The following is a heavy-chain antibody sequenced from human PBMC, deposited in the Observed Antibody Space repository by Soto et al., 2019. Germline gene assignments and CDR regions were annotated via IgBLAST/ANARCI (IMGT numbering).Heavy chain of an antibody. CDR3: ARYRSSTSCSHFDY. CDR2: IIPIFGTA. CDR1: GGTFSSYA. J-gene: IGHJ4*02. Sequence: ASVKVSCKASGGTFSSYAISWVRQAPGQGLEWMGGIIPIFGTANYAQKFQGRVTITADDSTSTAYMELSSLRSEDTAVYYCARYRSSTSCSHFDYWGQGTLVTVSS. D-gene: IGHD2-2*01. V-gene: IGHV1-69*13.